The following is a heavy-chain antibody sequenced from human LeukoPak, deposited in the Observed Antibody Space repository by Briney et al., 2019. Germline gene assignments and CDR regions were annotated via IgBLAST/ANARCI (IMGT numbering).Heavy chain of an antibody. CDR1: GFTFSSYA. J-gene: IGHJ4*02. Sequence: GGSLRLSCAASGFTFSSYAMSWVRQAPGKGLEWVSAISGSGGSTYYADSVKGRFTISRDNSKNTLYLQMNSLGAEDTAVYYCAKIGFGELSFDYWGQGTLVTVSS. CDR3: AKIGFGELSFDY. D-gene: IGHD3-10*01. CDR2: ISGSGGST. V-gene: IGHV3-23*01.